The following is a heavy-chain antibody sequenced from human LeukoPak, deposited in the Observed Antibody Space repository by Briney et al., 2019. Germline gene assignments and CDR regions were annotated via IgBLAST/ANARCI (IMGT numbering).Heavy chain of an antibody. D-gene: IGHD5-18*01. J-gene: IGHJ4*02. V-gene: IGHV1-2*02. CDR2: VNPNNGDT. Sequence: ASVKVSCKASGYTFTGYFIHWVRQAPGQGLEWMGWVNPNNGDTNYAQKFQGRVTMTRDTSISTAFMDLSRLRSDGTAVYYCAYYSYAAAFDYWGQGTLVTVSS. CDR1: GYTFTGYF. CDR3: AYYSYAAAFDY.